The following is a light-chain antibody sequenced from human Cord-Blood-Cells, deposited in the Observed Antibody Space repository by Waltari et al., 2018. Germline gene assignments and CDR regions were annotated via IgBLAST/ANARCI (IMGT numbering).Light chain of an antibody. CDR1: QSISSY. J-gene: IGKJ2*01. CDR3: QQSNSTLMYT. CDR2: AAS. V-gene: IGKV1-39*01. Sequence: DIQMTQSPSSLSASVGDRVTITCRASQSISSYLNWYQQKPGKAPKLLIYAASSLQSGLPSRFSCSASGTDFTLTISSLEPEDFATYYIQQSNSTLMYTFGQGTKLEIK.